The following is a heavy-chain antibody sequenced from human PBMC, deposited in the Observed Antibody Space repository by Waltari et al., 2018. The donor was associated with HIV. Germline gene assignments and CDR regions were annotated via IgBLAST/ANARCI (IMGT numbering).Heavy chain of an antibody. J-gene: IGHJ4*02. D-gene: IGHD7-27*01. CDR1: GFTFSNFG. V-gene: IGHV3-30-3*01. CDR2: ISNDGSKK. CDR3: VRALGDY. Sequence: QVQLVESGGGVVQPGKSLRLSCAASGFTFSNFGMHWVRQAPGKGLEWVALISNDGSKKYYADSVKGRFTISRANSKKTLYLQMNSLRPDDTAVYYCVRALGDYWGQGTLVTISS.